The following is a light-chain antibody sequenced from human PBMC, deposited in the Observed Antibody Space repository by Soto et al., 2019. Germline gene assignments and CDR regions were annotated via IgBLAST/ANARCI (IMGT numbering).Light chain of an antibody. J-gene: IGKJ2*01. CDR3: QQYNNWPLYT. Sequence: EIVMTQSPATLSVSPGERATLSCRASQSVSSNLAWYQQKPGQAPRLLIYRASSRTTGIPARFSGSGSGTEFTLIISSLQSEDFAVYYCQQYNNWPLYTFGQGTKLEIK. CDR1: QSVSSN. V-gene: IGKV3-15*01. CDR2: RAS.